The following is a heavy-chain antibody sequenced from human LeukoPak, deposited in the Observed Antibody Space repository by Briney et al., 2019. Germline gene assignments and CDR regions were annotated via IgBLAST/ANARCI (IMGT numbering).Heavy chain of an antibody. J-gene: IGHJ3*01. Sequence: SETLSLTCAVSGDSITSGHYWGWIRQPPGKGLEWIGSIYHSGKTYYNPSLKSRVTISVDTSKNQFSLELTSVTAADTAVYYCARMRWYYDFWSGYLDGFDVWGQGTMVTVSS. CDR3: ARMRWYYDFWSGYLDGFDV. CDR2: IYHSGKT. V-gene: IGHV4-38-2*01. CDR1: GDSITSGHY. D-gene: IGHD3-3*01.